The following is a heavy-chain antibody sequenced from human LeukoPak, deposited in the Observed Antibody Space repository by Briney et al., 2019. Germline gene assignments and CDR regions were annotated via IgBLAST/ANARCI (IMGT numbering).Heavy chain of an antibody. D-gene: IGHD4-23*01. CDR2: IRSKAYGGTT. Sequence: GGSLRLSCTASGFTFGDYAMSWFRQAPGKGLEWVGFIRSKAYGGTTEYAASVKGRFTISRDDSKSIAYLQMSSLKTEDTAVYYCTRTVVKALWGYYYYMDVWGKGTTVTISS. CDR3: TRTVVKALWGYYYYMDV. J-gene: IGHJ6*03. V-gene: IGHV3-49*03. CDR1: GFTFGDYA.